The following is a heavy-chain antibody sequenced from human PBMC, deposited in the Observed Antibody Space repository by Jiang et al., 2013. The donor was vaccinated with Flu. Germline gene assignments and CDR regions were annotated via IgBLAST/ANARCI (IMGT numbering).Heavy chain of an antibody. CDR3: AKDPAWELLQDSAFDI. Sequence: VQLLESGGGLVQPGGSLRLSCAASGFTFSSYAMSWVRQAPGKGLEWVSAISGSGGSTYYADSVKGRFTISRDNSKNTLYLQMNSLRAEDTAVYYCAKDPAWELLQDSAFDIWGQGTMVTVSS. D-gene: IGHD1-26*01. V-gene: IGHV3-23*01. J-gene: IGHJ3*02. CDR2: ISGSGGST. CDR1: GFTFSSYA.